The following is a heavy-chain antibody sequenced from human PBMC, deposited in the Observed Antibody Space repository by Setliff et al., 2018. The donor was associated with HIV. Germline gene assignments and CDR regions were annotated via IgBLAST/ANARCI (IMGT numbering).Heavy chain of an antibody. CDR1: GGTFSSYA. CDR3: ASDGRLLNAFDI. Sequence: SVKVSCKASGGTFSSYAISWVRQAPGQGLEWMGGIIPICGTANYAQKFQGRVTITTDESTSTAYMELSSLRSEDTAVYYCASDGRLLNAFDIWGQGTIVTVSS. V-gene: IGHV1-69*05. D-gene: IGHD2-15*01. CDR2: IIPICGTA. J-gene: IGHJ3*02.